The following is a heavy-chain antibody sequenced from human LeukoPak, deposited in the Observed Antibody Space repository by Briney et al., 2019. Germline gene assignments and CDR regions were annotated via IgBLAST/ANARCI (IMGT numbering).Heavy chain of an antibody. D-gene: IGHD4-17*01. CDR2: IIPILGIA. CDR1: GGTFSSYA. V-gene: IGHV1-69*04. J-gene: IGHJ4*02. CDR3: ARVTDGGYGDLLDY. Sequence: ASVTVSCKASGGTFSSYAISWVRQAPGQGLEWMGRIIPILGIANYAQKFQGRVTITADKSTSTAYMELSSLRSEDTAVYYCARVTDGGYGDLLDYWGQGTLVTVSS.